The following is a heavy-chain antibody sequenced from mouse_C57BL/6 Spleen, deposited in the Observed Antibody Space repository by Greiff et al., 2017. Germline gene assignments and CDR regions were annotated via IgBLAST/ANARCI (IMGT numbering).Heavy chain of an antibody. CDR3: ASPFTTVDYYAMDY. Sequence: QVQLQQPGAELVKPGASVKLSCKASGYTFTSYWMHWVKQRPGQGLEWIGMIHPNSGSTNYNEKFKSKAPLTVDQSSSTAYMQLSSLTSEDSAVYYCASPFTTVDYYAMDYWGQGTSVTVSS. V-gene: IGHV1-64*01. J-gene: IGHJ4*01. CDR2: IHPNSGST. CDR1: GYTFTSYW. D-gene: IGHD1-1*01.